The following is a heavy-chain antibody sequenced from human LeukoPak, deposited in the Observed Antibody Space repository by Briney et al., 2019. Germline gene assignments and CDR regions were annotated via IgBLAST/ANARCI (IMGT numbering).Heavy chain of an antibody. V-gene: IGHV3-48*04. CDR1: GFSLRSHG. CDR2: ISSSSDII. J-gene: IGHJ5*02. D-gene: IGHD1-26*01. Sequence: GGSLRLSCAASGFSLRSHGMNWVRQAPGKGLEWLSYISSSSDIIYYADSVKGRFTIFRDNSKSSLYLQMNSLRAEDTAVYYCAKDRRVGELHPWFDPWGQGTLVTVSS. CDR3: AKDRRVGELHPWFDP.